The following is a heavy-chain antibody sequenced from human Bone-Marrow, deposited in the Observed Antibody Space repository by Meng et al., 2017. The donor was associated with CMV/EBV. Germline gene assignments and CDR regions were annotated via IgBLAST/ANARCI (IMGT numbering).Heavy chain of an antibody. D-gene: IGHD3-3*01. J-gene: IGHJ4*02. Sequence: GESLKISCAASGFTFSSYWMSWVRQAPGKGLEWVANIKQDGSEKYYVDSVKGRFTISRDNAKNSLYLQMNSLRAEDTAVYYCAKYYDFWSGYSDYFDYWGQGTLVTVS. CDR2: IKQDGSEK. CDR1: GFTFSSYW. V-gene: IGHV3-7*01. CDR3: AKYYDFWSGYSDYFDY.